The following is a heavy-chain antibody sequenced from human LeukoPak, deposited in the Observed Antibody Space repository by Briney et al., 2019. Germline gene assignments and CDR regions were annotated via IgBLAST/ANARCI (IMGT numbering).Heavy chain of an antibody. CDR2: ISWDGGST. V-gene: IGHV3-43*01. D-gene: IGHD2-2*01. J-gene: IGHJ6*03. Sequence: GGSLRLSCAASGFTFDDYTMHWVRQAPGKGLEWVSLISWDGGSTYYADSVKGRFTISRDNSKNSLYLQMNSLRTEDTALYYCAKDGSRQTYYYYMDVWGKGTTVTVSS. CDR1: GFTFDDYT. CDR3: AKDGSRQTYYYYMDV.